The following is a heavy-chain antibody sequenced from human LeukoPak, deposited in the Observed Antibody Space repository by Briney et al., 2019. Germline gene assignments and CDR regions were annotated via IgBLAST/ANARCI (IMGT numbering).Heavy chain of an antibody. CDR1: GGSISSSSYY. CDR2: IYYSGST. J-gene: IGHJ3*02. CDR3: ARVIVVVPAADAFDI. D-gene: IGHD2-2*01. Sequence: SETLSLTCTVSGGSISSSSYYWGWIRQPPGKGLEWIGSIYYSGSTYYNPSLKSRVTISVDESKNQFSLKLSSVTAADTAVYYCARVIVVVPAADAFDIWGQGTMVTVSS. V-gene: IGHV4-39*07.